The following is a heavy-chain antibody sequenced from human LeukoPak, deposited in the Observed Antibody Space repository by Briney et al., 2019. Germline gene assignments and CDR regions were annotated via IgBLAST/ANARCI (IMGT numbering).Heavy chain of an antibody. Sequence: VSEKVSCKASGYTFTGYYMHWVRQAPGQGLEWMGWINPKSGGTNYAQKFQGRVTMTRDTSISTAYMELSRLRSDDTAVYYCARGETYYDSSGYYSPHWGQGTLVTVSS. CDR1: GYTFTGYY. CDR3: ARGETYYDSSGYYSPH. D-gene: IGHD3-22*01. J-gene: IGHJ4*02. V-gene: IGHV1-2*02. CDR2: INPKSGGT.